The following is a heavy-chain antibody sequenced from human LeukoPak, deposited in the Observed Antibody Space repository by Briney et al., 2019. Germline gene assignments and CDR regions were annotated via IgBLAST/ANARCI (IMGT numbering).Heavy chain of an antibody. Sequence: GGSLRLSCAAFGFTFSSHLMHWVRQAQGTGLVWVSSIKGDGTAPNYADSVKGRFTISRDNAKSTLYLQMSSLRVEDTAVYHCVRNFATGDWGQGTLVPVSS. CDR3: VRNFATGD. CDR2: IKGDGTAP. J-gene: IGHJ4*02. D-gene: IGHD1-14*01. CDR1: GFTFSSHL. V-gene: IGHV3-74*01.